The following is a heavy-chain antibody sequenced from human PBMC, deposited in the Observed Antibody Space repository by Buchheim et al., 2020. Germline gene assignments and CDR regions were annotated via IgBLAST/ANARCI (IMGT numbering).Heavy chain of an antibody. CDR1: GFTFSNFW. V-gene: IGHV3-74*01. D-gene: IGHD3-10*01. CDR3: VRGSNDWVGVDY. J-gene: IGHJ4*02. CDR2: SDPDETYT. Sequence: EVQLVESGGGLVQSGGSLRLSCAASGFTFSNFWMHWVRQDPGNGLVWVSRSDPDETYTDHADSVKGRFTISRDHAKTTLYLQMNSLRAEDTGVYYCVRGSNDWVGVDYWGQGAL.